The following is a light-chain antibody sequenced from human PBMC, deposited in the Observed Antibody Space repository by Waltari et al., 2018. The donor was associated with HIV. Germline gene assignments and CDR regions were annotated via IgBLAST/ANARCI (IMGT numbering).Light chain of an antibody. V-gene: IGLV1-40*01. Sequence: QSVLTQPPSVSGAPGQGVTISCTGGRSHIGAGCVVHWYQQFPGTAPKLLIYGSTNRQSGVPDRFSGSKSGTSASLAIVGLQAEDEADYYCQSYDSSLSGWVFGGGTKLTVL. J-gene: IGLJ3*02. CDR2: GST. CDR3: QSYDSSLSGWV. CDR1: RSHIGAGCV.